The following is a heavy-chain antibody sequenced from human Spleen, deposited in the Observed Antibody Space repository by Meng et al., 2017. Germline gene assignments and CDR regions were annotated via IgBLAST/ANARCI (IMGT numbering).Heavy chain of an antibody. Sequence: QVQLQQWGAGLLKPSETLSLTCAVYGGSFSGYYWSWIRQPPGKGLEWIGEINDSGTTNHNPSLTSRLSISVDTSKNQISLKLSFMTAADTAVYYCARTNGDYLPVNYWGQGTLVTVSS. D-gene: IGHD4-17*01. CDR1: GGSFSGYY. V-gene: IGHV4-34*01. CDR2: INDSGTT. CDR3: ARTNGDYLPVNY. J-gene: IGHJ4*02.